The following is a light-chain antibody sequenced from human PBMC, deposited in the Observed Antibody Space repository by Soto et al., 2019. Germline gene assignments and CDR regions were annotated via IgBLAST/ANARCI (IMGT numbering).Light chain of an antibody. CDR3: QQRSNWPPIT. CDR1: QSVSSY. Sequence: ELVLTQSPATLSLSPGERATLSCRPSQSVSSYLAWYQQKPGQAPRLLIYDASNRATGIPARFSGSGSWTDFTLTISSLEPEDFAVYYCQQRSNWPPITVGQGTRLEIK. CDR2: DAS. J-gene: IGKJ5*01. V-gene: IGKV3-11*01.